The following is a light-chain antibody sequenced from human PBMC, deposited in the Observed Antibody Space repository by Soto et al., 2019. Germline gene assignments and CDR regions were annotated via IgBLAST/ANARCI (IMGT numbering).Light chain of an antibody. V-gene: IGKV3-20*01. CDR1: QSVSSN. CDR3: QQYGSSPFT. Sequence: DIVLTQSPGTLSLSPGERATLSCRDSQSVSSNLAWYQQKPGQAPRLLIYGASSRATDIPDRFSGSGSGTDFTLTIRRLGPEDSAVYYCQQYGSSPFTFGPGTKVDIK. CDR2: GAS. J-gene: IGKJ3*01.